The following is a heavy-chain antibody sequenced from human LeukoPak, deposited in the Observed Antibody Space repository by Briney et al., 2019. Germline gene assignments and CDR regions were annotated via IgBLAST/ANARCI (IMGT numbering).Heavy chain of an antibody. D-gene: IGHD3-9*01. CDR1: GYTFTSYG. CDR2: ISAYNGNT. V-gene: IGHV1-18*01. Sequence: ASVKLSCKASGYTFTSYGISWVRQAPGQGLEWMGWISAYNGNTNYAQKLQGRVTMTTDTSTSTAYMELRSLRSDDTAAYYCARDGPLLRYFDWLPVDYYYGMDVWGQGTTVTVSS. J-gene: IGHJ6*02. CDR3: ARDGPLLRYFDWLPVDYYYGMDV.